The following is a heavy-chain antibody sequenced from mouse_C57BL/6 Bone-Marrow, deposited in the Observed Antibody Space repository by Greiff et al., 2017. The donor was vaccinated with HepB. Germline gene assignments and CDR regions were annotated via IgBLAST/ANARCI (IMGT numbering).Heavy chain of an antibody. CDR1: GFTFSSYA. J-gene: IGHJ3*01. D-gene: IGHD1-1*01. Sequence: EVMLVESGGGLVKPGGSLKLSCAASGFTFSSYAMSWVRQTPEKRLEWVATISDGGSYTYYPDNVKGRFTISRDNAKNNLYLQMSHLKSEDTAMYYCARAHYGSSEAWFAYWGQGTLVTVSA. V-gene: IGHV5-4*03. CDR2: ISDGGSYT. CDR3: ARAHYGSSEAWFAY.